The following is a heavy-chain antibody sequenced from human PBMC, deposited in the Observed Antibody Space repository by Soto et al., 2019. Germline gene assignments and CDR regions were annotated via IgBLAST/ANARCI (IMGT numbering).Heavy chain of an antibody. D-gene: IGHD1-26*01. CDR2: ISYDGSNK. V-gene: IGHV3-30*03. CDR1: EFTFSNYA. Sequence: QVQLVESGGGVVQPGRSLRLSCAASEFTFSNYAMHWVRQAPGKGLEWVALISYDGSNKYYADSVKGRFTISRDNSKNTLYLQMNSLRPEDTAVFYCATEGGGSYVQPGHYEYWGQGTLVTVSS. J-gene: IGHJ4*02. CDR3: ATEGGGSYVQPGHYEY.